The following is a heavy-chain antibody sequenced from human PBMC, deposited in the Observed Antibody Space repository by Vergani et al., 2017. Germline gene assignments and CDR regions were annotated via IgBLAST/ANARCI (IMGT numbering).Heavy chain of an antibody. CDR2: IYYSGRT. CDR1: GGSISSYY. Sequence: QVQLQESGPGLVKPSETLSLTCTVSGGSISSYYWSWIRQPPGKGLEWIGYIYYSGRTNYNPSLKSRVTISVDTSKNQFSLKLSSVTAADTAVYYCARRAGYSSGWTPFYFDYWGQGTLVTVSS. V-gene: IGHV4-59*08. D-gene: IGHD6-19*01. J-gene: IGHJ4*02. CDR3: ARRAGYSSGWTPFYFDY.